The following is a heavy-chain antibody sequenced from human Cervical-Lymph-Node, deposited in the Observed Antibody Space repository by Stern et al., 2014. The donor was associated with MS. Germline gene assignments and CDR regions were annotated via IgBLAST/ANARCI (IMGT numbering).Heavy chain of an antibody. CDR1: GFTFSSYA. V-gene: IGHV3-23*04. D-gene: IGHD6-19*01. Sequence: EVQLVESGGGLVPPGGSLRLSCAASGFTFSSYAMAWVRQAPGKGLEWVSALRGSGDSRYFADSVRGRFTISRDNSRDTLYLQMSSLRAEDTAIYYCARPYTIVWSYYSYHALDVWGQGTTVTVSS. J-gene: IGHJ6*02. CDR3: ARPYTIVWSYYSYHALDV. CDR2: LRGSGDSR.